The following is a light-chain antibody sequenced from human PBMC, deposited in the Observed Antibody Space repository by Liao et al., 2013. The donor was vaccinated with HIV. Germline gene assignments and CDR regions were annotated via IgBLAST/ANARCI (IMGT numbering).Light chain of an antibody. CDR1: NIGSKS. CDR3: QAWDSSTAV. CDR2: YDT. Sequence: SYVLTQPPSVSVAPGKTARITCGGNNIGSKSVHWYQQKPGQAPLLVIYYDTDRPSGVPERFSGSNSGNTATLTISRVEAGDEADYYCQAWDSSTAVFGTGTRVTVL. J-gene: IGLJ1*01. V-gene: IGLV3-21*01.